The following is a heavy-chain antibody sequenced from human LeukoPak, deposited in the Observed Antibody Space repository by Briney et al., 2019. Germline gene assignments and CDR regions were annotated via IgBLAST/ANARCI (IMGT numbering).Heavy chain of an antibody. Sequence: VGSLRLSCAASGFTFSSYAMSWVRQVPGQGLEWVSSISGSGYNTYDADSVRGRFTVSRDNSKNTLYLQMNSLRAEDTAVYYCAKAIYDILTGFVYYFEYWGQGSLVTVTT. CDR1: GFTFSSYA. CDR3: AKAIYDILTGFVYYFEY. V-gene: IGHV3-23*01. J-gene: IGHJ4*02. D-gene: IGHD3-9*01. CDR2: ISGSGYNT.